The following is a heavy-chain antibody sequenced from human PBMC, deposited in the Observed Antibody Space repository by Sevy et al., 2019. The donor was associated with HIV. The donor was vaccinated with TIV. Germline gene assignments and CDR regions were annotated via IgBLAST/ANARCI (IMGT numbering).Heavy chain of an antibody. Sequence: GGSLRLSCEASGFTVSGNYMAWVRLAPGKGLEWVSLIDSGGSTYYADSVKGRFTISRDNAKNTLYLKMNPLRAEDTAVYFCARDRDYDASGYYYYYYGMDVWGQGTTVTVSS. J-gene: IGHJ6*02. V-gene: IGHV3-66*01. CDR1: GFTVSGNY. D-gene: IGHD3-22*01. CDR2: IDSGGST. CDR3: ARDRDYDASGYYYYYYGMDV.